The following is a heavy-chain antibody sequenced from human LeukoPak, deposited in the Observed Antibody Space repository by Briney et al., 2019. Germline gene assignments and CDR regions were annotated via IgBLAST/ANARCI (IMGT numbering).Heavy chain of an antibody. V-gene: IGHV4-59*01. Sequence: WLRYIYYSVSTNYNPSLKSRVTISVDTSKNQFSLKLSSVPAADTAVYYCARLRRAGWFDPWGQGTLVTVSS. CDR3: ARLRRAGWFDP. J-gene: IGHJ5*02. D-gene: IGHD3-3*01. CDR2: IYYSVST.